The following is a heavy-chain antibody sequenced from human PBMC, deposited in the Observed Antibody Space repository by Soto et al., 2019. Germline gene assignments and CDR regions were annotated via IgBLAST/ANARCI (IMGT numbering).Heavy chain of an antibody. CDR2: LSYDGNNK. CDR1: GFTFRSYA. CDR3: AIARLDTPALDY. J-gene: IGHJ4*02. D-gene: IGHD2-2*01. V-gene: IGHV3-30*09. Sequence: QVQLVESGGGVVQPGRSLRLSCAASGFTFRSYAMHWVRQAPGKGLELVAVLSYDGNNKYYADSVKGRFAISRDNSRNTLYLQMNSLRAEDTAVYYCAIARLDTPALDYWGQGTLVTVSS.